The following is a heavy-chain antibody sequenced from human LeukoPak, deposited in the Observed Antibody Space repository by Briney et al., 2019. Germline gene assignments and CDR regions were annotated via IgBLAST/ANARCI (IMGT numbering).Heavy chain of an antibody. J-gene: IGHJ4*02. Sequence: KPSETLSLTCTVSGGSISSYYWSWIRQPPGKGLEWIGYIYYSGSTNYNPSLKSRVTISVDTSKNQFSLKLSSVTAADTAVYYCARGGDYVWGSYRYDLDYWGQGTLVTVSS. D-gene: IGHD3-16*02. CDR1: GGSISSYY. CDR2: IYYSGST. CDR3: ARGGDYVWGSYRYDLDY. V-gene: IGHV4-59*01.